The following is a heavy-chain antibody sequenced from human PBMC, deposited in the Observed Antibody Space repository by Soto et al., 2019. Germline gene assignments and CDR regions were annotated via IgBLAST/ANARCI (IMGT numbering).Heavy chain of an antibody. CDR3: ARGLRNYYDRSGLHY. V-gene: IGHV3-48*04. Sequence: PGGSLRLSCAASGFTFSSYSMNWVRQAPGKGLEWVSYISYTGSTIYYADSVRGRFTISRDNSKNSLYLQMNSLRAEDTAVYYCARGLRNYYDRSGLHYWGQGTLVTVSS. CDR1: GFTFSSYS. J-gene: IGHJ4*02. CDR2: ISYTGSTI. D-gene: IGHD3-22*01.